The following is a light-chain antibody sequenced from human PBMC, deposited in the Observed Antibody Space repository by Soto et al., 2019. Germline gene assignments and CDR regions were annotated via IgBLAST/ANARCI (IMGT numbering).Light chain of an antibody. J-gene: IGKJ1*01. CDR3: QQYGSSLWT. CDR2: GAS. CDR1: QSVSSSY. V-gene: IGKV3-20*01. Sequence: EIVLTQSPGTLSLSPGERATLSCRASQSVSSSYLAWYQQKPGQAPRLLIYGASSRATGIPDRFSGSGSGTDFTLTISRLEPEDFAVSYGQQYGSSLWTFVQGIKVEI.